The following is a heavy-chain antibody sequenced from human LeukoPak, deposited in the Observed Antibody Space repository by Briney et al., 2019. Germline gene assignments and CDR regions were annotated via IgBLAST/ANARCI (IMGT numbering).Heavy chain of an antibody. CDR3: ARFLRSSSFFDY. J-gene: IGHJ4*02. Sequence: PGGSLRLSCAASGFTFSSYGMHWVRQAPGKGLEWVAVIWYDGSNKYYADSVKGRFTISRDNSKNTLYLQMNSLRAEDTAVYYCARFLRSSSFFDYWGQGTLVTVSS. V-gene: IGHV3-33*01. CDR2: IWYDGSNK. CDR1: GFTFSSYG. D-gene: IGHD6-13*01.